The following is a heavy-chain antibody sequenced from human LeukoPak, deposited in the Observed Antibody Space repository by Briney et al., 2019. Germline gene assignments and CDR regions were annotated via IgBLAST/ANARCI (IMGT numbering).Heavy chain of an antibody. J-gene: IGHJ4*02. CDR1: GDSVTSTY. CDR2: GHHSESS. CDR3: ARESAGSLHDSTAAFHY. Sequence: SETLSLTCSVSGDSVTSTYWSWIRQPPGKGLEWIAYGHHSESSNYNPSFRSRVTIPVDTSRNQFSLRLTSVTAADTAVYYCARESAGSLHDSTAAFHYWGQGILVFVSS. D-gene: IGHD2-8*02. V-gene: IGHV4-59*02.